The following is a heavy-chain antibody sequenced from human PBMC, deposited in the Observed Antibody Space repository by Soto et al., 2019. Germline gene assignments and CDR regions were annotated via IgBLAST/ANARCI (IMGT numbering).Heavy chain of an antibody. Sequence: QVQLQQWGAGLLKPSETLSLTCAVYGGSFSGYQWSWIRQTPGKGLEWTGEINDSGNINYNPSLKSRVTILLDTPKKQISLKLSSVTAAASAVYYCARGLILWFGELSRRGGYYYDMDVWGKGTTVTVSS. D-gene: IGHD3-10*01. CDR2: INDSGNI. V-gene: IGHV4-34*01. J-gene: IGHJ6*03. CDR3: ARGLILWFGELSRRGGYYYDMDV. CDR1: GGSFSGYQ.